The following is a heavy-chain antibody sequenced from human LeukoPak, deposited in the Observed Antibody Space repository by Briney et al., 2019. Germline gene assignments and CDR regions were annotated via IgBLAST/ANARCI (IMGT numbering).Heavy chain of an antibody. CDR2: ISSSSSHI. CDR1: GFTFSSYS. CDR3: ARCSDSSPGLYDY. Sequence: GGSLRLSCAASGFTFSSYSMNWARQAPGKGLEWVSSISSSSSHIYYGDSLKGRFTISRDNAKNSLYLQINSLSDEDTAVYFCARCSDSSPGLYDYWGQGTRVTVSS. D-gene: IGHD6-13*01. V-gene: IGHV3-21*01. J-gene: IGHJ4*02.